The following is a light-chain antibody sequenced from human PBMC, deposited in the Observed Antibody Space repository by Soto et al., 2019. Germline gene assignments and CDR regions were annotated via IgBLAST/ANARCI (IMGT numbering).Light chain of an antibody. CDR1: QSVSSNY. CDR2: GAS. J-gene: IGKJ5*01. Sequence: EIVMTQSPGTLSLSPGETATLSCRASQSVSSNYVAWFHQKPGQAPRLLIYGASSRATGVPDRFSASGSGTDFTLTISRLEPEDFAVYYCHQCGISPLFGQGTRLEIK. V-gene: IGKV3-20*01. CDR3: HQCGISPL.